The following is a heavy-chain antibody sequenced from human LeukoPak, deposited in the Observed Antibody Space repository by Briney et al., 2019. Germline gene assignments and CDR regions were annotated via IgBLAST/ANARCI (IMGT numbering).Heavy chain of an antibody. J-gene: IGHJ4*02. CDR1: GYTFTSYY. V-gene: IGHV1-46*01. CDR2: INPSGGST. CDR3: ARERPSSYYFDY. Sequence: GASVKVSCKASGYTFTSYYMHWVRQAPGQGPEWMGIINPSGGSTSQAQKFQGRVTMTRDTSTSTVYMELSSLRSEDTAVYFCARERPSSYYFDYWGQGTLVTVSS.